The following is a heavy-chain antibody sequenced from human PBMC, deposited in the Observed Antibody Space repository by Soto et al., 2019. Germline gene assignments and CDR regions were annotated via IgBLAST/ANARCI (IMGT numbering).Heavy chain of an antibody. CDR2: INHSGST. D-gene: IGHD3-9*01. CDR1: GGSFSGYD. Sequence: PSETLSLTCAVYGGSFSGYDWSWISKQPGKGLEWIGEINHSGSTNYNPSLKSRVTISVDTSKNQFSLKLSSVTAADTAVYYCARVGLRYFDWLSAYYYYYYMDVWGKGTTVTVSS. V-gene: IGHV4-34*01. CDR3: ARVGLRYFDWLSAYYYYYYMDV. J-gene: IGHJ6*03.